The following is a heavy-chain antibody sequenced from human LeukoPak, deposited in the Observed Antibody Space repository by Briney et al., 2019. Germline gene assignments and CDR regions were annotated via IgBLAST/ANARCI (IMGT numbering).Heavy chain of an antibody. V-gene: IGHV3-21*01. D-gene: IGHD6-13*01. Sequence: PGGSLRLSCAASGFTFSSYSMNWVRQAPGKGLEWVSSISSSSSYIYYADSVKGRFTISRDNAKNSLYLQMNSLRAEDTAVYYCAREGSSWYGYNWFDPWGQGTLVTVSS. CDR2: ISSSSSYI. CDR1: GFTFSSYS. CDR3: AREGSSWYGYNWFDP. J-gene: IGHJ5*02.